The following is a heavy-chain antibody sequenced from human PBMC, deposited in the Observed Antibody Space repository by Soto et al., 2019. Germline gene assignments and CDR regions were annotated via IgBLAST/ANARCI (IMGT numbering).Heavy chain of an antibody. CDR3: VNVGSFDF. Sequence: EVQLLESGGGLVQPGGSLRLSCAASGFSFSTFEMSWVRQAPGRGLEWVSFISDDGSRTYYADAVKGRFTISRDNSKHTLYLQMTSLTAEDTAVYACVNVGSFDFWGQGTLVTVSS. D-gene: IGHD1-26*01. J-gene: IGHJ5*01. CDR1: GFSFSTFE. CDR2: ISDDGSRT. V-gene: IGHV3-23*01.